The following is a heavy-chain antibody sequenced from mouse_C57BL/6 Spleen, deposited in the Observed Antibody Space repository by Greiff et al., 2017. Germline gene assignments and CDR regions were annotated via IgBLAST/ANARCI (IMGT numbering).Heavy chain of an antibody. D-gene: IGHD4-1*01. J-gene: IGHJ2*01. V-gene: IGHV7-3*01. CDR2: IRNKANGYTT. Sequence: EVKLVESGGGLVQPGGSLSLSCAASGFTFTDYYMSWVRQPPGKALEWLGFIRNKANGYTTEYSASVKGRFTISRDNSQSILYLQMNALRAEDSATYYCARYRVGRYFDYWGQGTTLTVSS. CDR1: GFTFTDYY. CDR3: ARYRVGRYFDY.